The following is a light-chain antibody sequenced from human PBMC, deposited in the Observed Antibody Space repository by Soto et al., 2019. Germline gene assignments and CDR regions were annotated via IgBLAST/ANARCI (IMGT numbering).Light chain of an antibody. CDR1: QSLLYSSTNRNY. Sequence: DIVMTQSPESLAVSLGERATINCKSSQSLLYSSTNRNYLAWYQQKSGQPPKLLIYWVSSRESGVPDRFSGSGSGTDFTLTISRLQAEDVAVYYCQQYYGTPLTFVGGTKVEIK. CDR3: QQYYGTPLT. J-gene: IGKJ4*01. CDR2: WVS. V-gene: IGKV4-1*01.